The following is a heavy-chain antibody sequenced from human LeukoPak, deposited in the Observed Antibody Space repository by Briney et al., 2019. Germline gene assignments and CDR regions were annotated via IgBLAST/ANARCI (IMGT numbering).Heavy chain of an antibody. D-gene: IGHD1/OR15-1a*01. V-gene: IGHV3-66*01. CDR2: IYSDGST. CDR1: GYSVSDKP. J-gene: IGHJ4*02. CDR3: AARSDSNRGPYDY. Sequence: GGSLRLSCAASGYSVSDKPMTWVRQAAGKGLEWVSVIYSDGSTHYSESVRGRFYISRDNSKHTLYLQMNSLGAEDTAVYYCAARSDSNRGPYDYWGQGTLVTVSS.